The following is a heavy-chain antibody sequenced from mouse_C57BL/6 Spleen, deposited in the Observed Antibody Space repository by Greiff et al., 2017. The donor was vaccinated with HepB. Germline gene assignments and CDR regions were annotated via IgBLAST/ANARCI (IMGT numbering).Heavy chain of an antibody. Sequence: VKLVESGPELVKPGASVKISCKASGYAFSSSWMNWVKQRPGKGLEWIGRIYPGDGDTNYNGKFKGKATLTADKSSSTAYMQLSSLTSEDSAVYFCATFGSSYAYFDVWGTGTTVTVSS. V-gene: IGHV1-82*01. D-gene: IGHD1-1*01. CDR3: ATFGSSYAYFDV. J-gene: IGHJ1*03. CDR2: IYPGDGDT. CDR1: GYAFSSSW.